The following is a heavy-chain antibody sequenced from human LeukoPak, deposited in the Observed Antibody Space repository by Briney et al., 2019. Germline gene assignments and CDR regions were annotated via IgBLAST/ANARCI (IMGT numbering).Heavy chain of an antibody. CDR2: ITSIGHTI. CDR1: GLTFSDYE. V-gene: IGHV3-48*03. Sequence: PGGSLRLSCAASGLTFSDYEMNWVRQAPGKGLEWVSYITSIGHTIYYTDSVKGRFTISRDNAKNSLYLQMNSLRAEDTAVYYCAKGRVYGDYVRDFDHWGQGTLVTVSS. J-gene: IGHJ4*02. D-gene: IGHD4-17*01. CDR3: AKGRVYGDYVRDFDH.